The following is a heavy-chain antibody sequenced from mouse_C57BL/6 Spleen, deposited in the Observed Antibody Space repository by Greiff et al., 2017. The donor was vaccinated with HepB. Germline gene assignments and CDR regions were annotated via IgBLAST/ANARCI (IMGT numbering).Heavy chain of an antibody. Sequence: QVQLQQPGAELVKPVASVKLSCKASGYTFTSYWLQWVKQRPGQGLEWIGEIDPSDSYTNYNQKLKGKATLTVDTSSSTAYMQLSSLTSEDSAVYYCARYHSITTVEGRYAMDYWGQGTSVTVSS. CDR3: ARYHSITTVEGRYAMDY. J-gene: IGHJ4*01. V-gene: IGHV1-50*01. D-gene: IGHD1-1*01. CDR1: GYTFTSYW. CDR2: IDPSDSYT.